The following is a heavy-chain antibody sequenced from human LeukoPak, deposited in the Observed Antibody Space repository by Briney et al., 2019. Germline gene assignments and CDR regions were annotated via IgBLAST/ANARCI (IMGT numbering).Heavy chain of an antibody. J-gene: IGHJ3*02. CDR2: IIPIFGTA. D-gene: IGHD5-18*01. V-gene: IGHV1-69*01. Sequence: SVKVSCKASGGTFSSYAISWVRQAPGQGLEWMGGIIPIFGTANYAQKFQGRVTITADESTSTAHMELSSLRSEDTAVYYCARPDTAMVNGDDAFDIWGQGTMVTVSS. CDR3: ARPDTAMVNGDDAFDI. CDR1: GGTFSSYA.